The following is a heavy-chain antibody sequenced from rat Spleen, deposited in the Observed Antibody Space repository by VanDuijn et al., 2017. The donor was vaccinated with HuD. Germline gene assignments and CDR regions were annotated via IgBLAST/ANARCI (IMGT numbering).Heavy chain of an antibody. Sequence: EVQLVESGGGLVQPGRSLKLSCAASGFTFSDYYMAWVRQAPTEGLEWVATFSYDGRTTYYRDSVKGRFTISRDNAKSTLYLQMDSLRSEDTATYYCATDGMVIRGWGQGVMVTVSS. D-gene: IGHD1-12*03. CDR3: ATDGMVIRG. J-gene: IGHJ2*01. V-gene: IGHV5-20*01. CDR1: GFTFSDYY. CDR2: FSYDGRTT.